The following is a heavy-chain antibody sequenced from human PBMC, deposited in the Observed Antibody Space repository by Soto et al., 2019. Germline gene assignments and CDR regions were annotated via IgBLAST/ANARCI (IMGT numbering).Heavy chain of an antibody. CDR2: ISGSGGST. J-gene: IGHJ6*02. V-gene: IGHV3-23*01. D-gene: IGHD2-15*01. CDR1: GFTFSSYA. Sequence: VQLLESGGGLVQPGGSLRLSCAASGFTFSSYAMSWVRQAPGKGLEWVSAISGSGGSTYYADSVKGRFTISRDNSKNTLYLQMNSLRAEDTAVYYCAKASLYCSGGSCYPGGMDVWGQGTTVTVSS. CDR3: AKASLYCSGGSCYPGGMDV.